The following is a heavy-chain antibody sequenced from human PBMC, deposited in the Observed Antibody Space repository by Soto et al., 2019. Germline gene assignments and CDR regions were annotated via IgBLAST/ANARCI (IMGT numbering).Heavy chain of an antibody. V-gene: IGHV3-23*01. CDR1: GLTFSNYG. D-gene: IGHD2-2*02. CDR2: IGGSVITT. J-gene: IGHJ5*01. CDR3: ARVQMLYGISKIAGWFDS. Sequence: PGGSLRLSCTASGLTFSNYGMTWVRQAPGKGLEWVSTIGGSVITTYYADSVKGRFTISRDNSGNTLNLQMNSLRADDTAVYHCARVQMLYGISKIAGWFDSWGQGTMVTVSS.